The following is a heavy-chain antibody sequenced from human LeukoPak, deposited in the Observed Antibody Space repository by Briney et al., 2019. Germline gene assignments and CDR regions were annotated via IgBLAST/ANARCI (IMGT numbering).Heavy chain of an antibody. CDR3: AKDLVVARGYYYYYMDV. Sequence: PGGSLRLSRAASGFTFSNYAMSWVRQAPGKGLEWVSAISGSGGSTYYADSVKGRFTISRDNSKNTLYLQMNSLRAEDTAVYYCAKDLVVARGYYYYYMDVWGKGTTVTVSS. V-gene: IGHV3-23*01. J-gene: IGHJ6*03. D-gene: IGHD3-22*01. CDR1: GFTFSNYA. CDR2: ISGSGGST.